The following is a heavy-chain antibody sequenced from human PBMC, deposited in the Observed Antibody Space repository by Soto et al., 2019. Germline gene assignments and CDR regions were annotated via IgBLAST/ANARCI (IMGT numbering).Heavy chain of an antibody. J-gene: IGHJ4*02. CDR1: LFIVSDNY. D-gene: IGHD4-17*01. V-gene: IGHV3-66*01. CDR2: IYSGGGT. CDR3: ATRMTTAPY. Sequence: EVRLVQSGGGLVQPGGSLRLSCAASLFIVSDNYMSWVRQAPGKGLEWVSLIYSGGGTDYAESVKVSFTISRDNSKNTLYLQMNSLKAEDTGIYYCATRMTTAPYWGQGTVVTVSS.